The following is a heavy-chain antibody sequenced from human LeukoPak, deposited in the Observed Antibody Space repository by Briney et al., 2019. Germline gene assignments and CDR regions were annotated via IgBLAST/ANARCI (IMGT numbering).Heavy chain of an antibody. D-gene: IGHD3-10*02. V-gene: IGHV3-30*02. Sequence: GGSLRLSCAASGFTFSSYGMQWLRQAPGKGLEWVAFIRYDGSNKYYADSVKGRFTISRDNSKNTLYLQMNSLRAEDTAVYYCAKAERPIYGGYYYYMDVWGKGTTVTVSS. J-gene: IGHJ6*03. CDR3: AKAERPIYGGYYYYMDV. CDR2: IRYDGSNK. CDR1: GFTFSSYG.